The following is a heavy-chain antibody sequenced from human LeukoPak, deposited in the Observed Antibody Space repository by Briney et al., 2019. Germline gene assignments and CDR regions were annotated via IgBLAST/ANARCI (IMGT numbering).Heavy chain of an antibody. CDR3: ARLLMTNIVLF. CDR1: GDSVSRNGFY. D-gene: IGHD2/OR15-2a*01. J-gene: IGHJ4*02. Sequence: SGTLSLTCAVSGDSVSRNGFYWGWVRQSPGMGLEWVGSISYAGSTYYNPSLRSRITLSLAASKNQFSLRLTSVTAADTGIYYCARLLMTNIVLFWGRGTLVAVSS. V-gene: IGHV4-39*01. CDR2: ISYAGST.